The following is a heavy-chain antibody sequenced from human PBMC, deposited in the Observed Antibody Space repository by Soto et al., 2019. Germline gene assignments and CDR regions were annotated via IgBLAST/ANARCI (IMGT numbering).Heavy chain of an antibody. Sequence: SLRLSCAASGFTFSSYGMHWVRQAPGKGLEWVAVISYDGSNKYYADSVKGRFTIPRDNSKNTLYLQMNSLRAEDTAVYYCAKDILGYCSSTSCYAFDIWGQGTMVTVSS. CDR1: GFTFSSYG. J-gene: IGHJ3*02. V-gene: IGHV3-30*18. D-gene: IGHD2-2*01. CDR3: AKDILGYCSSTSCYAFDI. CDR2: ISYDGSNK.